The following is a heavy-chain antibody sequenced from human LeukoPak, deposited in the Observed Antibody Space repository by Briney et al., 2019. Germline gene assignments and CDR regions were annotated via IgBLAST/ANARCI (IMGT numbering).Heavy chain of an antibody. D-gene: IGHD3-22*01. CDR2: INWNGGST. CDR3: TRGDYYDTSGRFDY. J-gene: IGHJ4*02. V-gene: IGHV3-20*04. Sequence: GGSLRLSCAASGFTFDDYGMNWVRQAPGKGLEWVSGINWNGGSTGYADSVKGRFTISRDNAKNSLYLQMNSLRAEDTALYYCTRGDYYDTSGRFDYWGQGALVTVSS. CDR1: GFTFDDYG.